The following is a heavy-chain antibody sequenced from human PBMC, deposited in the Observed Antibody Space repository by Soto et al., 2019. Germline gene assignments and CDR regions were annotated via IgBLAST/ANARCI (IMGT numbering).Heavy chain of an antibody. CDR3: ARGGRAYIQDAFDI. Sequence: QVQLVQSGAEVKKPGSSVKVSCKASGGTFSSYAISWVRQAPGQGLEWMGGIIPIFGTANYAQKFQGRVTITAGESTTTAYMELRSLRAEDTAGYYGARGGRAYIQDAFDIWGQGTMVTVSS. CDR1: GGTFSSYA. V-gene: IGHV1-69*12. CDR2: IIPIFGTA. J-gene: IGHJ3*02. D-gene: IGHD3-16*01.